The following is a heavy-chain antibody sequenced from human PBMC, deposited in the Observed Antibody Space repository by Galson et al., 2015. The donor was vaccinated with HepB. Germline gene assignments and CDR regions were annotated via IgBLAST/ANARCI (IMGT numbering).Heavy chain of an antibody. CDR1: GYTFTSYD. V-gene: IGHV1-8*01. J-gene: IGHJ6*03. CDR3: ARGRRSSSSSRQKGYYYYMDV. Sequence: SVKVSCKASGYTFTSYDINWVRQATGQGLEWMGWMNPNSGNTGYAQKFQGRVTMTRNTSISTAYMELSSLRSEDTAVYYCARGRRSSSSSRQKGYYYYMDVWGKGTTVTVSS. D-gene: IGHD6-6*01. CDR2: MNPNSGNT.